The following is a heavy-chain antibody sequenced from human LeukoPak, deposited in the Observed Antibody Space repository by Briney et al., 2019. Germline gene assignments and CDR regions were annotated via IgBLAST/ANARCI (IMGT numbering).Heavy chain of an antibody. V-gene: IGHV3-30*04. Sequence: GGSLRLSCAASGFTFSSYAMHWVRQAPGKGLEWVAVISYDGSNKYYADSVKGRFTISRDNSKNTLYLQMNSLRAEDTAVYYCAKDLSYYDSSGRAYYFDYWGQGTLVTVSS. CDR2: ISYDGSNK. CDR3: AKDLSYYDSSGRAYYFDY. J-gene: IGHJ4*02. CDR1: GFTFSSYA. D-gene: IGHD3-22*01.